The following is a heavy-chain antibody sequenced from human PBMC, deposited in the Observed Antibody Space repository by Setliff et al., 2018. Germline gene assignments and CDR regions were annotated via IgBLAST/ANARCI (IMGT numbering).Heavy chain of an antibody. Sequence: TLSLTCTVSGGSIINSNFYWGWVRQPPGKALEWLALIYWDDDKRYSPSLKSRLTITKDTSKNQVVLTMTNMDPVDTATYYCAHGGDFWSGYWGGGPRKVGYYFDYWGQGTLVTVSS. CDR1: GGSIINSNFY. V-gene: IGHV2-5*02. J-gene: IGHJ4*02. D-gene: IGHD3-3*01. CDR2: IYWDDDK. CDR3: AHGGDFWSGYWGGGPRKVGYYFDY.